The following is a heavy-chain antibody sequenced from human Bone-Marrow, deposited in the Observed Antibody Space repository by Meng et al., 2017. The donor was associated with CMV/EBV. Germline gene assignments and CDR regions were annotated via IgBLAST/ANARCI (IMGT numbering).Heavy chain of an antibody. J-gene: IGHJ6*02. V-gene: IGHV1-69*10. CDR1: GGTFSSYA. D-gene: IGHD6-6*01. Sequence: SVKVSCKASGGTFSSYAISWVRQAPGQGLEWMGGIIPILGIANYAQKFQGRVTITADKSTSTAYMELSSLRSEDTAVYYCARDHESIAARLYYGMDVWGQGTTVT. CDR2: IIPILGIA. CDR3: ARDHESIAARLYYGMDV.